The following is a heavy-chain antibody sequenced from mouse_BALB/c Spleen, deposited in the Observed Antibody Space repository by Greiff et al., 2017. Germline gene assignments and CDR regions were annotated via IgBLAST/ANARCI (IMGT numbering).Heavy chain of an antibody. CDR1: GFNIKDTY. V-gene: IGHV14-3*02. Sequence: VQLQQSGAELVKPGASVKLSCTASGFNIKDTYMHWVKQRPEQGLEWIGRIDPANGNTKYDPKFQGKATITADTSSNTAYLQLSSLTSEDTATYYCARGGYYGQYYYAMDYWGQGTSVTVSS. CDR2: IDPANGNT. J-gene: IGHJ4*01. D-gene: IGHD1-1*01. CDR3: ARGGYYGQYYYAMDY.